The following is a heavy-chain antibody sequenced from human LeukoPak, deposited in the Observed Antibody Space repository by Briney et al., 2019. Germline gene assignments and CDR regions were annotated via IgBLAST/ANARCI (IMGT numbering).Heavy chain of an antibody. CDR2: MNPNSSNT. D-gene: IGHD4-17*01. J-gene: IGHJ2*01. Sequence: ASVKVSCKASGYTFTSYDINWVRQATGQGLEWMGWMNPNSSNTDYAQKFQGRVTMTRDTSISTAYMELSSLRSDDTAVYYCARGGDLRAGWFDLWGRGNLVSVSS. CDR1: GYTFTSYD. V-gene: IGHV1-8*01. CDR3: ARGGDLRAGWFDL.